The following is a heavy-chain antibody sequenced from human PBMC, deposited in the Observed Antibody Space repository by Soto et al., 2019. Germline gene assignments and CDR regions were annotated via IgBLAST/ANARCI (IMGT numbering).Heavy chain of an antibody. CDR1: GGSISFYY. V-gene: IGHV4-59*12. Sequence: SDTLSLTCTVSGGSISFYYWSWIRQPPGKGLEWVGYIYHSGSTYYNPSLKSRVTISVDTSKNQFSLKLSSVTAADTAVYYCARGVTMVRGVIHTPYFDYWGQGTLVNVS. J-gene: IGHJ4*02. D-gene: IGHD3-10*01. CDR2: IYHSGST. CDR3: ARGVTMVRGVIHTPYFDY.